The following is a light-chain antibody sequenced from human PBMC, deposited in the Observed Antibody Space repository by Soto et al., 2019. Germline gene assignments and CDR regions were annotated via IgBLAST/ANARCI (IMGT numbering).Light chain of an antibody. Sequence: QSVLTQSSSASASLGSSVKLTCTLSSGHSSYIIAWHQQQPGKAPRYLMKLEGSGSYNKGSGVPDRFSGSSSGADRYLTISDPQSEDEADYYCETWDSNTHKVFGGGTKLTVL. CDR1: SGHSSYI. J-gene: IGLJ2*01. CDR2: LEGSGSY. CDR3: ETWDSNTHKV. V-gene: IGLV4-60*03.